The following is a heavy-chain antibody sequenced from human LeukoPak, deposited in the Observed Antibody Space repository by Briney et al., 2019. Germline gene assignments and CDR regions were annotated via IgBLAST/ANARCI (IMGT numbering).Heavy chain of an antibody. CDR2: IYYSGST. V-gene: IGHV4-59*01. Sequence: SQTLSLTCTVSGGSISSYYWSWIRQPPGKGLEWIGYIYYSGSTNYNPSLKSRVTISVDTSKNQFSLKLSSVTAADTAVYYCARAGVPTAPDYYLDVWGKGTTVTVSS. CDR1: GGSISSYY. J-gene: IGHJ6*03. D-gene: IGHD2-2*01. CDR3: ARAGVPTAPDYYLDV.